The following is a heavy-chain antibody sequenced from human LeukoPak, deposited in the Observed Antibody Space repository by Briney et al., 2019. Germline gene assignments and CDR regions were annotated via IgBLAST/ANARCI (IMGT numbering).Heavy chain of an antibody. CDR3: ARVVPPYYFDY. V-gene: IGHV3-74*01. J-gene: IGHJ4*02. CDR2: INSDGSST. Sequence: GGPLSPSGAALGFTFISSWMHGFGQAPGKGLVWVSRINSDGSSTSYADSVKGRFTISRDNAKNTLYLQMNSLRAEDTAVYYCARVVPPYYFDYWGQGTLVTVSS. CDR1: GFTFISSW. D-gene: IGHD6-13*01.